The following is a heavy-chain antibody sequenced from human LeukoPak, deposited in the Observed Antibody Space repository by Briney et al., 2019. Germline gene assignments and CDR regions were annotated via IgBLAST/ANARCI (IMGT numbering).Heavy chain of an antibody. CDR3: ARNTAMVLTIFDY. CDR1: GFTFSGYA. V-gene: IGHV3-30*04. CDR2: ISYDGSNK. D-gene: IGHD5-18*01. J-gene: IGHJ4*02. Sequence: PGGSLRLSCAASGFTFSGYAMHWVRQAPGKGLEWEAVISYDGSNKYYADSVKGRFTISRDNSKNTLYLQMNSLKAEDTAVYYCARNTAMVLTIFDYWGQGTLVTVSS.